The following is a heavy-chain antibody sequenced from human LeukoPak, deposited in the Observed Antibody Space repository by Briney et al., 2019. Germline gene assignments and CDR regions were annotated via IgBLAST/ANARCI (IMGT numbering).Heavy chain of an antibody. D-gene: IGHD7-27*01. CDR1: GYTFTSYD. CDR3: ARGPPNWGYDY. V-gene: IGHV1-8*01. CDR2: MSPNSGDT. J-gene: IGHJ4*02. Sequence: ASVKVFRKASGYTFTSYDFNWVRQATGQRPEWMGWMSPNSGDTGYAQKFQDRVTMTRNTSISTAYMELSSLRSDDTAVYYCARGPPNWGYDYWGPGTLVTVSS.